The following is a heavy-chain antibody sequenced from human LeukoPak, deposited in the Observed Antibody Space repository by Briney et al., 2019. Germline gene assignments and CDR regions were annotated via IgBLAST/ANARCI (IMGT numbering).Heavy chain of an antibody. CDR3: ARADESLVYGMDV. Sequence: SETLSLTCTVSGGSISSYYWSWIRQSPGKGLEWIGYFSYSGSTHYSPSLTSRVAISVDTSRNQLSLKLRSVTAADTAIYYCARADESLVYGMDVWGPGTTVIVSS. CDR2: FSYSGST. V-gene: IGHV4-59*08. CDR1: GGSISSYY. J-gene: IGHJ6*02.